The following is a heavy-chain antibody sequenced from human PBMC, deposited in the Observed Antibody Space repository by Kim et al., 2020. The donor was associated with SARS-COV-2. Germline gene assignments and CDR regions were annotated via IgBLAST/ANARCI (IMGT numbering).Heavy chain of an antibody. CDR3: ARGEAYCGGDCYSTDY. V-gene: IGHV5-51*01. D-gene: IGHD2-21*02. CDR1: GYSFTSYW. CDR2: IYPGDSDT. J-gene: IGHJ4*02. Sequence: GESLKISCKGSGYSFTSYWIGWVRQMPGKGLEWMGIIYPGDSDTRYSPSFQGQVTISADKSISTAYLQWSSLKASDTAMYYCARGEAYCGGDCYSTDYWGQGTLVTVSS.